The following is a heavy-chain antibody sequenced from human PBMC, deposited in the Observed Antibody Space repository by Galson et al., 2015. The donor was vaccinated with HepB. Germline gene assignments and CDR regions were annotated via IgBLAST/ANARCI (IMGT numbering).Heavy chain of an antibody. CDR1: GFTFNSYG. CDR3: AKDRRVYSSSRYYFDS. J-gene: IGHJ4*02. CDR2: IRYDGSTK. Sequence: SLRLSCAASGFTFNSYGMHWVRQAPGKGLEWVAFIRYDGSTKYYADSVKGRFTISRDNSKNTLYLQMNSLRAEDTAVYYCAKDRRVYSSSRYYFDSWGQGTLVTVSS. V-gene: IGHV3-30*02. D-gene: IGHD6-13*01.